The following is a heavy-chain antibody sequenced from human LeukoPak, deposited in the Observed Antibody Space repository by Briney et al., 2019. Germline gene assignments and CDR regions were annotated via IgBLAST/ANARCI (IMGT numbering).Heavy chain of an antibody. D-gene: IGHD1-26*01. CDR1: SYSISSGYY. V-gene: IGHV4-38-2*01. J-gene: IGHJ4*02. CDR2: IYHSGIT. Sequence: SETPSLTCAVSSYSISSGYYWGWIRQPPGKGLEWIGSIYHSGITYYNPSLKSRVTISVDTSKNQFSLKLRSVTAADTAVYYCAKVAVGVTKSFDYWGQGTLVTVSS. CDR3: AKVAVGVTKSFDY.